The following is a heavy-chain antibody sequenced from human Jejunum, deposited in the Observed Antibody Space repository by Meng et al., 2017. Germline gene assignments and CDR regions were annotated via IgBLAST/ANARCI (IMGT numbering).Heavy chain of an antibody. D-gene: IGHD3-10*01. V-gene: IGHV3-23*01. CDR2: ISASGVTP. CDR1: GFTFNVYD. Sequence: GGSLRLSCAASGFTFNVYDMHWVRQAPEKGREWVSGISASGVTPFYAASVKGRFTISGDNSKNTLYLQLNSLGAKNTAMYHCVKDATMIRGVVNPYFDFWGQGTPVTVSS. J-gene: IGHJ4*02. CDR3: VKDATMIRGVVNPYFDF.